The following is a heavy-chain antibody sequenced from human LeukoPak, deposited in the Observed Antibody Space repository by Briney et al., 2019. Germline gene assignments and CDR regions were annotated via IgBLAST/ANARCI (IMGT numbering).Heavy chain of an antibody. Sequence: GGSLRLSCVASGFAFSSYAMSWVRQAPGKGLEWVAIITATGDTAYYADSVKGRFTISRDNSRNTVYMQMDSLRAEDTAIYYCAGDRNSDWYSPLDYWGQGSQVTVSP. CDR2: ITATGDTA. D-gene: IGHD6-19*01. V-gene: IGHV3-23*01. CDR3: AGDRNSDWYSPLDY. J-gene: IGHJ4*02. CDR1: GFAFSSYA.